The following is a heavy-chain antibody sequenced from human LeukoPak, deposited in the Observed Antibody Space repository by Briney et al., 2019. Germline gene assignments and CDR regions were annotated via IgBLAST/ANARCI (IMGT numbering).Heavy chain of an antibody. CDR2: IIPIFGTA. V-gene: IGHV1-69*13. CDR3: ARGSGRRVAAAGYYFDY. J-gene: IGHJ4*02. CDR1: GGTFSSYA. D-gene: IGHD6-13*01. Sequence: SVKVSCKASGGTFSSYAISWVRQAPGQGLEWMGGIIPIFGTANYVQKFQGRVTITADESTSTAYMELSSLRSEDTAVYYCARGSGRRVAAAGYYFDYWGQGTLVTVSS.